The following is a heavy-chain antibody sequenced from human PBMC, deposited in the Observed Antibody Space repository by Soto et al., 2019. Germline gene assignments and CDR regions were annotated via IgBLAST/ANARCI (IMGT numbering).Heavy chain of an antibody. V-gene: IGHV3-33*01. CDR2: IWYDGSNK. Sequence: PGGSLRLSYAASGFTFRSYGIHWVRQAPGKGLEWVAVIWYDGSNKYYADSVQGRFSISRDNSKNTVDLQMNSLRAEDTAVYYCARRALVGATGPFDAFDIWGQGTMVTVSS. CDR1: GFTFRSYG. J-gene: IGHJ3*02. D-gene: IGHD1-26*01. CDR3: ARRALVGATGPFDAFDI.